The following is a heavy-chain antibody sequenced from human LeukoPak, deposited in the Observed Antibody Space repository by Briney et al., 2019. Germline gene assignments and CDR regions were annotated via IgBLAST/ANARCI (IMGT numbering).Heavy chain of an antibody. CDR2: IYTSGST. CDR1: GGSISSYY. V-gene: IGHV4-4*07. CDR3: ARDRVLWFGETYYGMDV. Sequence: PSETLSLTCTVFGGSISSYYWSWIRQPAGKGLEWIGRIYTSGSTNYNPSLKSRVTMSVDTSKNQFSLKLSSVTAADTAVYYCARDRVLWFGETYYGMDVWGQGTTVTVSS. D-gene: IGHD3-10*01. J-gene: IGHJ6*02.